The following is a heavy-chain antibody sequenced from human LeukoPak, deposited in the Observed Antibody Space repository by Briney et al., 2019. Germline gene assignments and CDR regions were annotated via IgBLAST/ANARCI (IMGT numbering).Heavy chain of an antibody. V-gene: IGHV3-48*01. CDR2: IGIDSGNT. CDR3: ARDYKYAFDN. Sequence: GGSLRLSCAASGFTFSDYSMNWVRQAPGKGLEWISYIGIDSGNTNYADSVKGRFTISGDKAKNSLYLQMNSLRVEDTAVYYCARDYKYAFDNWGQGTLVSVSS. CDR1: GFTFSDYS. J-gene: IGHJ4*02. D-gene: IGHD5-24*01.